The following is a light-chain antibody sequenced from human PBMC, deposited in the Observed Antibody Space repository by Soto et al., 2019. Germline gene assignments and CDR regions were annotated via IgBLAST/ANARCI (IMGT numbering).Light chain of an antibody. CDR1: RAITNH. Sequence: DVHLTHSPSPLSASVVDIFSISCLASRAITNHLNWYQQKPGKAPILLVYAASTLETGVPSRFSGSGSGTHFTLTIDNLQPEDFATYYCQQSYSIPRTFGQGTKVDIK. V-gene: IGKV1-39*01. CDR2: AAS. CDR3: QQSYSIPRT. J-gene: IGKJ1*01.